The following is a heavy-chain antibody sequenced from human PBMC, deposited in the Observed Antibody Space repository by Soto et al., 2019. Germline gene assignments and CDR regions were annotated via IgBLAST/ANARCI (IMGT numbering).Heavy chain of an antibody. CDR3: ARGLDWSKGEAFDI. CDR2: INHSGST. CDR1: GGSFTGYY. Sequence: QVQLQQWGAGLLKPSETLSLTCAVYGGSFTGYYWSWIRQPPGKGLEWIGEINHSGSTNYNPSLKSRVTISVDTSKNQFSLNLSSVTAADTAVYYCARGLDWSKGEAFDIWGQGTMVSVFS. D-gene: IGHD3-9*01. V-gene: IGHV4-34*01. J-gene: IGHJ3*02.